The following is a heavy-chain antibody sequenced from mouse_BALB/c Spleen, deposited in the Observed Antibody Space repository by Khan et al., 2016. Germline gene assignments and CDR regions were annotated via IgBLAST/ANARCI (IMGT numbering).Heavy chain of an antibody. D-gene: IGHD4-1*01. V-gene: IGHV6-6*01. Sequence: EVKLEESGGGLVQPGGSIKLSCAASGFTFSDAWMDWVRQSPEKGLEWVAEIRNKPNNHATYYAESVKGRFTISRDDSKSSVYLQMNSLRAEDTGIYYCTRHWGGFDYWGQGTTLTVSS. CDR3: TRHWGGFDY. J-gene: IGHJ2*01. CDR1: GFTFSDAW. CDR2: IRNKPNNHAT.